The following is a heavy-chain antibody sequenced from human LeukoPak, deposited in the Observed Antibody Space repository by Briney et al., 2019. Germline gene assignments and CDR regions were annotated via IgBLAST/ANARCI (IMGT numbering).Heavy chain of an antibody. CDR1: GDSISRYY. J-gene: IGHJ2*01. CDR3: ARDRLYYDILTGYRYFDL. V-gene: IGHV4-59*01. Sequence: RPSETLSLTCTVSGDSISRYYWSWIRQPPGEGLEWIGYMSYSESTNYNPSLKSRVTISVDTSKNQFSLKLSSVTAADTAVYYCARDRLYYDILTGYRYFDLWGRGTRSLSPQ. CDR2: MSYSEST. D-gene: IGHD3-9*01.